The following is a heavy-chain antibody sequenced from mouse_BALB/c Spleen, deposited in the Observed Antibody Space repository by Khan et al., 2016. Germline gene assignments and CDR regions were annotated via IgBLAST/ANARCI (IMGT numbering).Heavy chain of an antibody. Sequence: LVKTGASVKISCKASGYSFTGYYMHWVKQSHGKSLEWIGYITSYNGATSYNQKFKGKATFTVDTSSSTAYMQFNSLTSEDSAVYYCASPYGSSYVGFAYWGQGLWSLSLQ. J-gene: IGHJ3*01. D-gene: IGHD1-1*01. CDR3: ASPYGSSYVGFAY. CDR2: ITSYNGAT. V-gene: IGHV1S34*01. CDR1: GYSFTGYY.